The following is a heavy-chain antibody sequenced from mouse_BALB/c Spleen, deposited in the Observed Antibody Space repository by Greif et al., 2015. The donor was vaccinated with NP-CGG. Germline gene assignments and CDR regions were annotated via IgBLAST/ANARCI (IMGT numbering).Heavy chain of an antibody. Sequence: DVKLVESGGGLVKPGGSLKLSCAASGFAFSSYDMSWVRQTPEKRLVWVAYISSGGGSTYYPDTVKGRFTISRDNAKNTLYLQMSSLKSEDTAMYYCARHYYGSSYSYWGQGTTLTVSS. J-gene: IGHJ2*01. D-gene: IGHD1-1*01. V-gene: IGHV5-12-1*01. CDR2: ISSGGGST. CDR1: GFAFSSYD. CDR3: ARHYYGSSYSY.